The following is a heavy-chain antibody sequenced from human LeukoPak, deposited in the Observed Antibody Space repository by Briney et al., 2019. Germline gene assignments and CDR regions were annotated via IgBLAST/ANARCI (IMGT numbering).Heavy chain of an antibody. D-gene: IGHD6-19*01. CDR3: AKSNYHSSGWYSYFDS. CDR2: IRYDGSNT. Sequence: RSGGSLRLSCAASGFTFSSYGMHWVRQAPGKGLEWVAFIRYDGSNTFYADSVKGRFTISRDNSKNTLYLQMNSLRAEDTAVYYCAKSNYHSSGWYSYFDSWGQGTLVTVSS. V-gene: IGHV3-30*02. CDR1: GFTFSSYG. J-gene: IGHJ4*02.